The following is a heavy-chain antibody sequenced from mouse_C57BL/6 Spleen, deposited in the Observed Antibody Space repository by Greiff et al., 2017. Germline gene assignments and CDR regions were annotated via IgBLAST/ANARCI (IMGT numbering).Heavy chain of an antibody. CDR1: GYTFTSYW. J-gene: IGHJ4*01. CDR3: ARLDSSGRYYYAMDY. D-gene: IGHD3-2*02. Sequence: QVQLQQPGAELVRPGSSVKLSCKASGYTFTSYWMHWVKQRPIQGLEWIGNIDPSDSETHYNQKFKDKATLTVDKSSSTAYMQLSSLTSEDSAVYYCARLDSSGRYYYAMDYWGQGTSVTVSS. V-gene: IGHV1-52*01. CDR2: IDPSDSET.